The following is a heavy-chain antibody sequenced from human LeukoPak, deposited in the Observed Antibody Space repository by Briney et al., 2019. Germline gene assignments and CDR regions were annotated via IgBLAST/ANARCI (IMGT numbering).Heavy chain of an antibody. J-gene: IGHJ4*02. V-gene: IGHV1-69*13. CDR3: ARSFHSSGWYHDY. CDR1: GGSFSTYG. Sequence: ASVKLSRTSSGGSFSTYGICWMWQPPGQGLGRMGGILPIFGTANYAPEFQGRVTITADESTSTAYMELSSLRSEDTAVYYCARSFHSSGWYHDYWGQGTLVTVSS. CDR2: ILPIFGTA. D-gene: IGHD6-19*01.